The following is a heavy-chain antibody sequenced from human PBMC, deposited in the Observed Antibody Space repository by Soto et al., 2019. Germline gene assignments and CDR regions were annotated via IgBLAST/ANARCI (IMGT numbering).Heavy chain of an antibody. D-gene: IGHD3-3*01. Sequence: SETLSLTCTVSGGSLKSGSYSWSWIRQPPGKGLEWIGYVYHTERTSYNPSLKSRVSISMDTSKNQFSLNLDYVTAADTAVYFCARDFAYFDSWGQGTLVTVSS. V-gene: IGHV4-61*01. J-gene: IGHJ4*02. CDR2: VYHTERT. CDR1: GGSLKSGSYS. CDR3: ARDFAYFDS.